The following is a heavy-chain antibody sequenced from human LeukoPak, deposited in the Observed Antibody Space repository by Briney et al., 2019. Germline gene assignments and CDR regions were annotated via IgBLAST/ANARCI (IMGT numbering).Heavy chain of an antibody. CDR1: DVSISNYY. J-gene: IGHJ4*02. Sequence: SETLSLTCTVSDVSISNYYWSWVWQPPERGLEWIGNIYYTGNTNYSPSLKSRVTIALDTSTKQFSLKVTSVTAADTAVYYCARHLPSGNSSHIDYWSQGVLVTVSS. CDR2: IYYTGNT. CDR3: ARHLPSGNSSHIDY. D-gene: IGHD6-6*01. V-gene: IGHV4-59*08.